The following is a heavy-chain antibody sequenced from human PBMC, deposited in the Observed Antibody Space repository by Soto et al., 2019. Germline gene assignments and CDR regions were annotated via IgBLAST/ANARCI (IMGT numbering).Heavy chain of an antibody. J-gene: IGHJ4*02. V-gene: IGHV4-4*08. Sequence: PSETLSLTCTVSGDSIRNSFWSWIRQPPGKGLEWIGYVFSSGTRYNPSLKSRVTISLDTSQNQFSLKLKSMTAADTAVYYCGVPEDMARTAPGYWGQGILVTVSS. CDR1: GDSIRNSF. D-gene: IGHD1-1*01. CDR3: GVPEDMARTAPGY. CDR2: VFSSGT.